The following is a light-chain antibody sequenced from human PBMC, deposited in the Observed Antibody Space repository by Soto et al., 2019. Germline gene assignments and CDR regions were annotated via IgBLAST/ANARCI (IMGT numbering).Light chain of an antibody. CDR2: DVR. CDR3: NSYTSSSTLML. J-gene: IGLJ2*01. Sequence: QSALTQPASVSGAPGQSITISCTGTSSDVGGYNYVSWYQQHPGKAPKLMIYDVRNRPSGVSNRFSGYKSVITASLTISGLPAEDEDDYYCNSYTSSSTLMLFGGGTKLTVL. V-gene: IGLV2-14*01. CDR1: SSDVGGYNY.